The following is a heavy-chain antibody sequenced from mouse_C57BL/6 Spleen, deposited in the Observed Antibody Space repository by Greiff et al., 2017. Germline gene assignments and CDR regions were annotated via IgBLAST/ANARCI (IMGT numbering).Heavy chain of an antibody. J-gene: IGHJ1*03. CDR3: ARGGYYGYDTSYFDV. CDR2: IDPSDSET. CDR1: GYTFTSYW. D-gene: IGHD2-2*01. V-gene: IGHV1-52*01. Sequence: VQLQQPGAELVRPGSSVKLSCKASGYTFTSYWMHWVKQRPIQGLEWIGNIDPSDSETHYNQKFKDKATLTVDKSSSTAYMQLSSLTSEDSAVYYCARGGYYGYDTSYFDVWGTGTTVTVSS.